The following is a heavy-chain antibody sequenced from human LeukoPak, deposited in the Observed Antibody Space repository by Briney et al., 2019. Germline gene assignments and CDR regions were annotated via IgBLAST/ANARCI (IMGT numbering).Heavy chain of an antibody. J-gene: IGHJ5*02. CDR1: GGSISSSSYY. D-gene: IGHD3-22*01. Sequence: SETLSLTCTVSGGSISSSSYYWGWIRQPPGKGLEWIGSIYYSGSTYYNPSLKSRVTISVDTSKNQFSLKLSSVTAADTAVYYCARDGDYYDSSGYYPWGQGTLVTVSS. V-gene: IGHV4-39*07. CDR2: IYYSGST. CDR3: ARDGDYYDSSGYYP.